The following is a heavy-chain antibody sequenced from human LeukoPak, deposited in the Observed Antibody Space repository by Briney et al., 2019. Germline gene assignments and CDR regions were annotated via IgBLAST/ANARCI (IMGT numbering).Heavy chain of an antibody. CDR3: ARDVSGSYGFDY. Sequence: SETLSLTCTVSGGSISSYYWSWIRQPPGKGLEWIGYIYYSGSTDYNPSLKSRVTISVDTSKNQFSLKLSSVTAADTAVYYCARDVSGSYGFDYWGQGTLVTVSS. J-gene: IGHJ4*02. CDR2: IYYSGST. CDR1: GGSISSYY. V-gene: IGHV4-59*12. D-gene: IGHD1-26*01.